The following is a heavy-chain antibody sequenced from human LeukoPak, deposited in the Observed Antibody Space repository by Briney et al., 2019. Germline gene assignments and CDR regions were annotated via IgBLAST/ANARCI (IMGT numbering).Heavy chain of an antibody. V-gene: IGHV3-66*01. Sequence: PGGSLRLSCAASGFTVSSNYMSWVRQAPGKGLEWVSVIYSGGSTYYADSVKGRFTISRDNSKNTLYLQMNSLRAEDTAVYYCASVDTAMVRSPYYYYGMDVWGQGTTVTVSS. CDR2: IYSGGST. J-gene: IGHJ6*02. CDR1: GFTVSSNY. CDR3: ASVDTAMVRSPYYYYGMDV. D-gene: IGHD5-18*01.